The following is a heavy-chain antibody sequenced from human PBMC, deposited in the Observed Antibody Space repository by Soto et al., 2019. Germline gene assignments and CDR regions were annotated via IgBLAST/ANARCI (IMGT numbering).Heavy chain of an antibody. J-gene: IGHJ4*02. CDR3: ARREIQGPIDY. D-gene: IGHD1-26*01. V-gene: IGHV4-28*01. CDR2: IYYSGTT. Sequence: SETLSLTCAVSRYSISSNNWWGWIRQPPGKGLEWIGYIYYSGTTYYNPSLKSRVTMSVDTSKNQFSLKLTSVTAVDTAVYYCARREIQGPIDYWGQGTLVTVS. CDR1: RYSISSNNW.